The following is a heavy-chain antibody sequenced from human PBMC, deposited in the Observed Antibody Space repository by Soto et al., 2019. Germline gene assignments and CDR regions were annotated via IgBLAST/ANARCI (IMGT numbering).Heavy chain of an antibody. CDR2: IYYSGST. V-gene: IGHV4-59*01. CDR1: GGSIRSYY. J-gene: IGHJ6*02. D-gene: IGHD3-9*01. Sequence: SETLSLTCSVSGGSIRSYYWSWIRQPPGKGLEWIGYIYYSGSTNYNPSLKSRVTISVDTSKNQFSLKLSSGTAADTAVYYCATDSNYDISTGYYLSDYYYGMDVWGQGTTVTVSS. CDR3: ATDSNYDISTGYYLSDYYYGMDV.